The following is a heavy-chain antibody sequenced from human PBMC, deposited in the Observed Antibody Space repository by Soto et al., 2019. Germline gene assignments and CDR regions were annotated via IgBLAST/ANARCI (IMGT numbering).Heavy chain of an antibody. CDR1: GASISGFY. J-gene: IGHJ5*02. D-gene: IGHD1-1*01. Sequence: PSETLSLTCTVSGASISGFYWSWIRKSAGKGLEWIGRIYATGTTDYNPSLKSRVMVSVDTSKKQFSLKLRSVTAADTAVYYYVRDGTKTLRDWFDPWGQGTLVTVSS. CDR2: IYATGTT. V-gene: IGHV4-4*07. CDR3: VRDGTKTLRDWFDP.